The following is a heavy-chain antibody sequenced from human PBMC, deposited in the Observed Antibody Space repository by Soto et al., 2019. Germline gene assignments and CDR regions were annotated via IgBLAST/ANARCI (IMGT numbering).Heavy chain of an antibody. CDR2: INAGNGNT. V-gene: IGHV1-3*01. J-gene: IGHJ6*03. Sequence: ASVKVSCXASGYTFTSYAMHWVRQAPGQRLEWMGWINAGNGNTKYSQKFRGRVTITRDTSASTAYMELSSLRSEDTAVYYCARDRVPAAPPYYYYYMDVWGKGTTVTVSS. CDR1: GYTFTSYA. CDR3: ARDRVPAAPPYYYYYMDV. D-gene: IGHD2-2*01.